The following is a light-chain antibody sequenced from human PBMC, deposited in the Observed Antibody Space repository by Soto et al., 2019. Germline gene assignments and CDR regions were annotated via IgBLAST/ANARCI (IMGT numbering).Light chain of an antibody. CDR2: KAS. V-gene: IGKV1-5*03. CDR3: QEYNSYSYT. J-gene: IGKJ2*01. Sequence: DIQMTQSPSTLSASVGARVTITCRASQSISSCLACYQQKPGKAPNLLIYKASSLDSGVPSRFSVSGSATEFTLTISSLQPDDVANDYYQEYNSYSYTFGQGTKLYIK. CDR1: QSISSC.